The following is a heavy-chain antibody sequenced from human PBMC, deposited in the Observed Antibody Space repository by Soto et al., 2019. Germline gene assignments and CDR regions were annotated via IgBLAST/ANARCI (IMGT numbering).Heavy chain of an antibody. V-gene: IGHV1-69*12. CDR3: ASVAAKYYYYGMDV. CDR2: IIPIFGTA. J-gene: IGHJ6*02. D-gene: IGHD1-26*01. CDR1: GGTFSSYA. Sequence: QVQLVQSGAEVKKPGSSVKVSCKASGGTFSSYAINWVRQAPGQGLEWMGGIIPIFGTADYEHKFQGRVTITADESTTTAYMQLSSLRSEDTAVYYCASVAAKYYYYGMDVWGQGTTVTVSS.